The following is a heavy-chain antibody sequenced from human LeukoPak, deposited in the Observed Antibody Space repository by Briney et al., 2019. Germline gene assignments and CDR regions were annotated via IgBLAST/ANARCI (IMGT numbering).Heavy chain of an antibody. CDR1: GFIFRNYG. CDR3: AKGQGTTIGRFES. CDR2: IGDVPDNT. J-gene: IGHJ4*02. Sequence: PGGSLRLSCAASGFIFRNYGLTWVRQGPGKGLEWVSSIGDVPDNTYYAASVKGRFTISRDNSRNILYLQMNGLRADDTAVYYCAKGQGTTIGRFESWGQGSLVTVSS. D-gene: IGHD4-11*01. V-gene: IGHV3-23*01.